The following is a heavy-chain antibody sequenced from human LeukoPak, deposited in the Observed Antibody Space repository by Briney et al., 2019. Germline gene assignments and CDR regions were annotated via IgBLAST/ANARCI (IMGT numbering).Heavy chain of an antibody. V-gene: IGHV3-7*01. CDR3: ARDPYHSGGYGAFDL. CDR1: GFTFSSYW. D-gene: IGHD3-22*01. J-gene: IGHJ3*01. CDR2: IKHDGSKQ. Sequence: PGGSLRLSCAVSGFTFSSYWMSWVRQAPGKGLEWVANIKHDGSKQQYVDSVKGRLTISRDNAKNSLYLEMSSLRAEDTAMYYCARDPYHSGGYGAFDLWGRGTMVIVSS.